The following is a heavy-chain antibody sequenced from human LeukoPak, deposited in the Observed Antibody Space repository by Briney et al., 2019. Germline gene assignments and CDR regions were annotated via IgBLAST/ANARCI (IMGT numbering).Heavy chain of an antibody. J-gene: IGHJ4*02. CDR2: IANDGRDK. Sequence: GGSLRLSCAASGFTFSSHGMHWVRQVPGKGLEWVAVIANDGRDKKYADSVKGRFTISRDNSKNTLYLQMNSLRAEDTAVYYCAKDGRVAAAAYYFDYWGQGTLATVSS. D-gene: IGHD6-13*01. CDR3: AKDGRVAAAAYYFDY. CDR1: GFTFSSHG. V-gene: IGHV3-30*18.